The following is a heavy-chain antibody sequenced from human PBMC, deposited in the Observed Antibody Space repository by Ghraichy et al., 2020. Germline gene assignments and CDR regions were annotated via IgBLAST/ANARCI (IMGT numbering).Heavy chain of an antibody. CDR2: ISGSGGST. D-gene: IGHD4-17*01. Sequence: GGSLRLSCAASGFTFSSYAMSWVRQAPGKGLEWVSAISGSGGSTYYADSVKGRFTISRDNSKNTLYLQMNSLRAEDTAVYYCAKFHDYGDYVENWYFDLWGRGTLVTVSS. V-gene: IGHV3-23*01. J-gene: IGHJ2*01. CDR1: GFTFSSYA. CDR3: AKFHDYGDYVENWYFDL.